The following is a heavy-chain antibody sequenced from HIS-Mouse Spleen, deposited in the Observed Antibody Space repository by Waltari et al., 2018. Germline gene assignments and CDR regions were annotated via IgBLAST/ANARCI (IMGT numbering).Heavy chain of an antibody. Sequence: QVQLVQSGAEVTKPGASVKVSCKASGYTFTSHGISWVRQAPGQGLEWMGWISAYNGNTNYAQKLQGRVTMTTDTSTSTAYMELRSLRSDDTAVYYCARSPPEYSGSYGTPFDYWGQGTLVTVSS. V-gene: IGHV1-18*01. CDR3: ARSPPEYSGSYGTPFDY. J-gene: IGHJ4*02. CDR2: ISAYNGNT. D-gene: IGHD1-26*01. CDR1: GYTFTSHG.